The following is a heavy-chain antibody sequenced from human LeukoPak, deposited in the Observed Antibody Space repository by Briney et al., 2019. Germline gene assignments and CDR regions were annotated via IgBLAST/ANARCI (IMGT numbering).Heavy chain of an antibody. CDR2: IRSKANSYAT. V-gene: IGHV3-73*01. D-gene: IGHD6-13*01. J-gene: IGHJ4*02. Sequence: GGSLRLSCAASGFTFSGSAMHWVRQASGKGLEWVGRIRSKANSYATAYAASVKGRFTISRDDSKNTAYLQMNSLKTEDTAVYYCTRHAIAAAGVDYWGQGTLVTVSS. CDR1: GFTFSGSA. CDR3: TRHAIAAAGVDY.